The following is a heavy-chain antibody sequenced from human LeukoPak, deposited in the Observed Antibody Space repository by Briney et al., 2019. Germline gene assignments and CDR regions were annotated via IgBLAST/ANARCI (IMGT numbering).Heavy chain of an antibody. CDR2: IYGGGST. J-gene: IGHJ4*02. V-gene: IGHV3-53*01. CDR3: ARAGPIDY. CDR1: GFIVSSKY. Sequence: PGGSLRLSCAASGFIVSSKYMSWVRQAPGKGLEWVSVIYGGGSTYYAASVEGRFTISRDNSKNTVYLQMNNLRVDDTAVYYCARAGPIDYWGQGILVTVSS.